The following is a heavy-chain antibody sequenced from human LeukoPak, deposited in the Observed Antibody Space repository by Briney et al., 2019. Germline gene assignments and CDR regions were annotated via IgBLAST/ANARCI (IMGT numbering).Heavy chain of an antibody. CDR3: ARTWSSGGYGMDV. CDR1: GYTFTSYG. D-gene: IGHD2-15*01. V-gene: IGHV1-18*01. CDR2: ISAYNGNT. Sequence: ASVKVSCKASGYTFTSYGISWVRQAPGQGLEWMGWISAYNGNTNYAQKLQGRVTMTTDTSTSTAYMELSSLRSEDTAVYYCARTWSSGGYGMDVWGQGTTVTVSS. J-gene: IGHJ6*02.